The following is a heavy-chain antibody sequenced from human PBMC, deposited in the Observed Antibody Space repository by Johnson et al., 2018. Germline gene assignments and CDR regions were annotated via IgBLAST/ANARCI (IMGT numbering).Heavy chain of an antibody. CDR1: GFTFSNAW. CDR3: TNYRDSPI. J-gene: IGHJ3*02. D-gene: IGHD4-17*01. Sequence: VQLVQAGGDLVKPGGSLRLSCAASGFTFSNAWMSWVRQAPGKGLEWVGRIKSKSNGGTIDYAAPVKDRFTISRDDSKNTLYLKMNSLKTEDTAVYYCTNYRDSPIWGQGTMVTVSS. V-gene: IGHV3-15*01. CDR2: IKSKSNGGTI.